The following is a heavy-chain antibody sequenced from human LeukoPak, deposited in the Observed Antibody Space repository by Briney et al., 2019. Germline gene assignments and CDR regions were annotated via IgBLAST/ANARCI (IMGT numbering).Heavy chain of an antibody. J-gene: IGHJ5*02. CDR1: GYTFTGHY. CDR2: INPSGGST. D-gene: IGHD6-6*01. CDR3: ARDGTAGQLVNLGPWFDP. Sequence: ASVKVSCKASGYTFTGHYMHWVRQAPGQGLEWMGIINPSGGSTSYAQKFQGRVTMTRDMSTSTVYMELSSLRSEDTAVYYCARDGTAGQLVNLGPWFDPWGQGTLVTVSS. V-gene: IGHV1-46*01.